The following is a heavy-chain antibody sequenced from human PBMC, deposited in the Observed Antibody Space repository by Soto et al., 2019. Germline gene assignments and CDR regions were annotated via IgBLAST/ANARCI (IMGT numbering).Heavy chain of an antibody. CDR3: VSGTRSSDLCMDV. CDR2: ISYDGGTK. D-gene: IGHD6-6*01. J-gene: IGHJ6*02. V-gene: IGHV3-30*09. CDR1: GVTFKTYA. Sequence: QVQLVESGGGVVQPGTSLRLSCVASGVTFKTYATHWVRQAPGKGLEWVSFISYDGGTKFYADFVKGRFAISRDNSKNTVYLQMNRLRPEDTALFYCVSGTRSSDLCMDVWGQGTKVTVSS.